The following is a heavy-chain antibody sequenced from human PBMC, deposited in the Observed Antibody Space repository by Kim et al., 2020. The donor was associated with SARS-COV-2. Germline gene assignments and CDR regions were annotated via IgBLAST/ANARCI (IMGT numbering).Heavy chain of an antibody. CDR2: YSSGKT. CDR3: ITILVVQ. Sequence: YSSGKTYYADSVKGRFTISRDHSKNTLYLQMNSLRAEDTAMYYCITILVVQWGQGTLVTVSS. J-gene: IGHJ4*02. V-gene: IGHV3-53*01. D-gene: IGHD2-2*01.